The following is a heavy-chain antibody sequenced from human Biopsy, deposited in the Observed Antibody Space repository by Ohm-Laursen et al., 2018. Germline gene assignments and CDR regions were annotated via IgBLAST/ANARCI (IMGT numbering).Heavy chain of an antibody. V-gene: IGHV2-70*11. D-gene: IGHD3-3*01. Sequence: TQTLTLTYSFSGFSLSARGMCVSWIRQAPGKALEWLARVDWDDYKDYSASLQTKLSISKDTSNDQVVLTVNNVDPADTATYYCARTPILIVPVGLVYRHRRHLQGMDVWGQGIAVTVS. CDR1: GFSLSARGMC. CDR2: VDWDDYK. CDR3: ARTPILIVPVGLVYRHRRHLQGMDV. J-gene: IGHJ6*02.